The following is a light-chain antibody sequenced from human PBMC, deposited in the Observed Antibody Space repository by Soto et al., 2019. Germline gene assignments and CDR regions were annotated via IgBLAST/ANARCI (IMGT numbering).Light chain of an antibody. V-gene: IGKV3D-20*02. CDR2: GAS. CDR3: QQRHTYPFI. J-gene: IGKJ5*01. Sequence: CMRSQSVSSSYLAWYQQKPGQAPRLLIYGASSRATGIPDRFSCSGSGAYYTRLITSLQPEDFLTNYYQQRHTYPFIFGQGTRLEIK. CDR1: QSVSSSY.